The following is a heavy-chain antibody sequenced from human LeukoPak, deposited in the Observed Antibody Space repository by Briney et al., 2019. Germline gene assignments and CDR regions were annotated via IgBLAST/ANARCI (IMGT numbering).Heavy chain of an antibody. CDR2: IYCCGST. D-gene: IGHD3-10*01. CDR3: AREGTRGVSPGDAFDI. Sequence: PSETLSLTCTVSGDSIISGVYYWGWIRHPPGKGREWIGYIYCCGSTYYNPSLKSRVTISVDTSKNQFSLELSSVTAADTAVYYCAREGTRGVSPGDAFDIWGQGTMVTVSS. CDR1: GDSIISGVYY. V-gene: IGHV4-30-4*01. J-gene: IGHJ3*02.